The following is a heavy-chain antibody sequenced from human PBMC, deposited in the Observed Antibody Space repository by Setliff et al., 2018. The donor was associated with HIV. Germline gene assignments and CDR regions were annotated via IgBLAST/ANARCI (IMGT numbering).Heavy chain of an antibody. J-gene: IGHJ4*02. D-gene: IGHD1-1*01. V-gene: IGHV3-23*01. CDR2: IDPSGSRI. CDR3: AKVDDGQCNTFNCRDFDY. CDR1: EFTLSGYS. Sequence: GGSLRLSCAASEFTLSGYSMSWVRQVPGKGLEWVSAIDPSGSRIFYSDSVRGRFTISRDNSKNTLSLQMNSLTAEDSAIYYCAKVDDGQCNTFNCRDFDYWGRGTLVTVSS.